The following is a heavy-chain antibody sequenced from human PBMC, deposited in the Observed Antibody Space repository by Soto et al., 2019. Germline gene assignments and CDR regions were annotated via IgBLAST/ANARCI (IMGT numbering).Heavy chain of an antibody. D-gene: IGHD4-4*01. Sequence: QITLKESGPTLVKPTQTLTLTCTFSGFSLSTSGVGVGWIRQPPGKALEWLALIYWDDDKRYSPSLKSRLTITKDTSKNQVVLTMTNMDPVDTVTYYCARTQDYSNPFDYWGQGTLVTVSS. V-gene: IGHV2-5*02. CDR2: IYWDDDK. J-gene: IGHJ4*02. CDR3: ARTQDYSNPFDY. CDR1: GFSLSTSGVG.